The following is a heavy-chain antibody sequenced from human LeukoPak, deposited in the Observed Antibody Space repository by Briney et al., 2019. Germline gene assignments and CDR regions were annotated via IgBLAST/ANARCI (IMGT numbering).Heavy chain of an antibody. V-gene: IGHV1-2*02. J-gene: IGHJ6*03. CDR2: INPNSGGT. CDR3: AICSSFIDYYYMDV. D-gene: IGHD6-13*01. Sequence: ASVKVSCKASGYTFTGYYMHWVRQAPGQGLEWMGWINPNSGGTNYAQKFQGRVTMTRDTSISTAYMELSRLRSDDTAVYYCAICSSFIDYYYMDVWGKGTTATVSS. CDR1: GYTFTGYY.